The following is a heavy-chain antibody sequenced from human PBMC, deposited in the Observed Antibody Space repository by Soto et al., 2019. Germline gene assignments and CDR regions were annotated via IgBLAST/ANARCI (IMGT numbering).Heavy chain of an antibody. D-gene: IGHD3-10*01. CDR2: INHSGST. V-gene: IGHV4-34*01. J-gene: IGHJ4*02. CDR3: ARGRKSMVRGVIKYYFDY. Sequence: SETLSLTCAVYGGSFSGYYWSWIRQPPGKGLEWIGEINHSGSTNYNPSLKSRVTISVDTSKNQFSLKLSSVTAADTAVYYCARGRKSMVRGVIKYYFDYWGQGTLVTVSS. CDR1: GGSFSGYY.